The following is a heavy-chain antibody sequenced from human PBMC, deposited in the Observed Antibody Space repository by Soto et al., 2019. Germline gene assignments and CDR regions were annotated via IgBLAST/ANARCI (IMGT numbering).Heavy chain of an antibody. V-gene: IGHV1-3*01. Sequence: ASVKVSCKASGYTFTSYAMHWVGQPPGQRLEGMGWINAGNGDTKYSQKFQGRVTITRDTSASTAYMELSSLRSEDTPVYYCAKLHGPYSVDTMLLDYWRQGTLVTVSS. CDR1: GYTFTSYA. CDR3: AKLHGPYSVDTMLLDY. CDR2: INAGNGDT. D-gene: IGHD3-10*02. J-gene: IGHJ4*02.